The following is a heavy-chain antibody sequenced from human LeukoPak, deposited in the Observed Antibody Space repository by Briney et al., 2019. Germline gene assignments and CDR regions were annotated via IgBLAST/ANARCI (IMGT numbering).Heavy chain of an antibody. D-gene: IGHD2-15*01. CDR3: ARVVVVAATNYYYYMDV. J-gene: IGHJ6*03. Sequence: SETLSLTCAVYGVSFSGYYWSWIRQPPGKGLEWIGEINHSGSTNYNPSLKSRVTISVDTSKNQFSLKLSSVTAADTAVYYCARVVVVAATNYYYYMDVWGKGTTVTVSS. CDR1: GVSFSGYY. CDR2: INHSGST. V-gene: IGHV4-34*01.